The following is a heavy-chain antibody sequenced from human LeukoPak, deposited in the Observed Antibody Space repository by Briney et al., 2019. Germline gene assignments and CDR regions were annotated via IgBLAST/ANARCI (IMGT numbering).Heavy chain of an antibody. Sequence: GGSRRLSCAAPGFTFSSYGRNWFRQPPAKGLRWVAVIWYDGSNKYYADSVKGRFTISRDNSKNTLYLQMNSLRAEDTAVYYCATGYCSGGSCYPPFAYWGQGTLVTVSS. V-gene: IGHV3-33*01. CDR2: IWYDGSNK. CDR1: GFTFSSYG. D-gene: IGHD2-15*01. J-gene: IGHJ4*02. CDR3: ATGYCSGGSCYPPFAY.